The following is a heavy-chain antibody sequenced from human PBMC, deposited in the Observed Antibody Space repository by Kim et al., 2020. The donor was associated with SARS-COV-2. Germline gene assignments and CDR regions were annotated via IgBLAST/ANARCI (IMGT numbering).Heavy chain of an antibody. CDR1: GGSISTYY. V-gene: IGHV4-59*08. CDR3: ASQSGTGTTSVDY. D-gene: IGHD1-1*01. J-gene: IGHJ4*02. CDR2: IYNSGST. Sequence: SETLSLTCTVSGGSISTYYWSWIRQPPGKGLEWIGYIYNSGSTNYSPSLKRRVTISVDTSKNQFSLKLTSVTAADTAVYYCASQSGTGTTSVDYWGQGT.